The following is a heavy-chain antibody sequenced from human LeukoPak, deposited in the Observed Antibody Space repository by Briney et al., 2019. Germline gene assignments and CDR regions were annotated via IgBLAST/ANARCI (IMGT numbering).Heavy chain of an antibody. V-gene: IGHV4-61*09. CDR3: ASDKWER. D-gene: IGHD1-26*01. Sequence: ASETLSLTCTVSGGSISSGSYYWSWIRQPAGKGLEWIGHIYTSGSTNYNPSLKSRVTISVDTSKNQFSLKLSSVTAADTAVYYCASDKWERWGQGTLVTVSS. CDR2: IYTSGST. J-gene: IGHJ4*02. CDR1: GGSISSGSYY.